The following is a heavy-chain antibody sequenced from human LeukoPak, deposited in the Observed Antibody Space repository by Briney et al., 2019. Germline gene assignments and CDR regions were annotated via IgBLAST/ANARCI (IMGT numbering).Heavy chain of an antibody. Sequence: QTSETLSLTCTVSGGSISSYYWSWIRQPPGKGLEWIGYIYYSGSTNYNPSLKSRVTISVDTSKSQSSLKLSSVTAADTAVYYCARETKLMGYSSGLGFNYWGQGTLVTVSS. CDR3: ARETKLMGYSSGLGFNY. D-gene: IGHD6-19*01. CDR1: GGSISSYY. J-gene: IGHJ4*02. CDR2: IYYSGST. V-gene: IGHV4-59*01.